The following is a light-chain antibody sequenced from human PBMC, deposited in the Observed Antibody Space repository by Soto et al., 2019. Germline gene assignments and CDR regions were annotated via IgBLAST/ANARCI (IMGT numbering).Light chain of an antibody. Sequence: EIVMTQSPATLSVSPGERATLSCRASQSVSSDLAWYPQKPGQAPRLLIYGASTRATGIPARFSGSGSGTDFILTISSLEPEDSAVYYCQQRHMWPITFGQGTRLEI. CDR3: QQRHMWPIT. CDR2: GAS. J-gene: IGKJ5*01. CDR1: QSVSSD. V-gene: IGKV3-11*01.